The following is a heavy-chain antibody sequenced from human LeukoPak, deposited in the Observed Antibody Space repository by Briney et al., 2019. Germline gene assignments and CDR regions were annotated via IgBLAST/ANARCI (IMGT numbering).Heavy chain of an antibody. CDR2: ISAYNGNT. CDR3: ARDSPRGSSSWYEVPHFDY. J-gene: IGHJ4*02. CDR1: GYTFTSYG. V-gene: IGHV1-18*01. D-gene: IGHD6-13*01. Sequence: ASVKVSCKASGYTFTSYGISWVRQAPGQGLEWMGWISAYNGNTNYAQKLQGGVTMTTDTSTSTAYMELRSLRSDDTAVYYCARDSPRGSSSWYEVPHFDYWGQGTLVTVSS.